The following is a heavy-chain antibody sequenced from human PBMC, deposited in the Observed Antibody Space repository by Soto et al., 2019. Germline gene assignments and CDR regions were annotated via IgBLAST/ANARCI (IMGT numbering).Heavy chain of an antibody. CDR3: AKYSAYSAYDATYFEH. V-gene: IGHV3-23*01. CDR2: ISGTGGTT. D-gene: IGHD5-12*01. Sequence: PGGSLRLSCAASGFPFSTYAMSWVRQPPAEGLEWVSVISGTGGTTYYAKSVKGRFTISRDNSKNTLYLQMDSLRAEDTAVYYCAKYSAYSAYDATYFEHWGQGALVTVSS. J-gene: IGHJ4*02. CDR1: GFPFSTYA.